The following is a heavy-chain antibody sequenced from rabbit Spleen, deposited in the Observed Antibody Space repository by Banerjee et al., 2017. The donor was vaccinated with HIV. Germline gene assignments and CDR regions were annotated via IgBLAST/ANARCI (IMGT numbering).Heavy chain of an antibody. D-gene: IGHD7-1*01. V-gene: IGHV1S45*01. CDR3: ARETWGSTGNYGL. CDR1: GFSFSSSYW. J-gene: IGHJ6*01. CDR2: IYTGSSGEA. Sequence: QEQLEESGGDLVKPEGSLTLTCTASGFSFSSSYWMCWVRQAPGKGLEWIGCIYTGSSGEAYYASWAKGRFTISKTSSTTVTLQLNSLTAADTATYFCARETWGSTGNYGLWGPGTLVTVS.